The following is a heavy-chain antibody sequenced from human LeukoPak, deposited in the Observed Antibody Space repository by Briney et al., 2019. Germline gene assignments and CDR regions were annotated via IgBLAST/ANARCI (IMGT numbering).Heavy chain of an antibody. CDR2: ISGGGDIT. Sequence: GGSLRLSSAASGFNFANHAMSWVRQTAGKGLEWVSAISGGGDITYYADSVKGRFTISRDNSKDTLFLQMHSLRPGDTAVYYCVREDTPATANYWGQGTLVTISS. CDR3: VREDTPATANY. V-gene: IGHV3-23*01. J-gene: IGHJ4*02. CDR1: GFNFANHA. D-gene: IGHD2-21*02.